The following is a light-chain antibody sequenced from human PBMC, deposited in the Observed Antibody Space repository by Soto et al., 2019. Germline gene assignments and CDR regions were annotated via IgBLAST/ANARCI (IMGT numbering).Light chain of an antibody. CDR1: QDISRY. CDR3: QQYDRPPYT. V-gene: IGKV1-33*01. Sequence: DIQMTQSPSSLSATVGDRVTLKCQASQDISRYLNWYQQKPGKAPKLLIYDASNMEREVPSRFTGSGSGTDFSLTISSLQPEDIAIYYCQQYDRPPYTFGQGTKLESK. J-gene: IGKJ2*01. CDR2: DAS.